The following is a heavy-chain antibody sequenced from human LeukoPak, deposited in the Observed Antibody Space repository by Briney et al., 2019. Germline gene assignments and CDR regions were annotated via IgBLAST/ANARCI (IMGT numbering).Heavy chain of an antibody. CDR1: GFTFSSYS. CDR2: ISSSSYI. Sequence: GGSLRLSCAASGFTFSSYSMNWVRQAPGKGLEWVSSISSSSYIYYADSVKGRFTISRDNAKNSLYLQMNSLRAEDTAVYYCARDGRNPSSSGPVYYYYMDVWGKGTTVTVSS. V-gene: IGHV3-21*01. J-gene: IGHJ6*03. D-gene: IGHD1-26*01. CDR3: ARDGRNPSSSGPVYYYYMDV.